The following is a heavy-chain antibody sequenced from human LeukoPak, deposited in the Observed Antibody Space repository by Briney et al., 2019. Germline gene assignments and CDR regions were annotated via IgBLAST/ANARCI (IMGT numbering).Heavy chain of an antibody. V-gene: IGHV5-51*01. D-gene: IGHD3-22*01. CDR3: ARPYIPNYYDVFPDAFDI. CDR1: GYSFTSYW. J-gene: IGHJ3*02. CDR2: IYPGDSDT. Sequence: GESLKISCKGSGYSFTSYWIGWVRQLPGKGLEWMGIIYPGDSDTRYSPSFQGQVTISADKSISTAYLQWSSLKASDTAMYYCARPYIPNYYDVFPDAFDIWGQGTMVTVSS.